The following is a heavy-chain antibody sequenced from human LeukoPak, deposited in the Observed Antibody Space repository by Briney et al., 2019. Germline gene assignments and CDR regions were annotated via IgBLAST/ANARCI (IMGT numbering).Heavy chain of an antibody. CDR1: GYSISSGYY. D-gene: IGHD3-16*01. CDR2: IYHSGST. V-gene: IGHV4-38-2*02. CDR3: ARDGNYGYYYYYMDV. Sequence: PSETLSLTCTVSGYSISSGYYWGWIRQPPGKGLEWIGEIYHSGSTNYNPSLKSRVTISVDKSKNQFSLKLSSVTAADTAAYYCARDGNYGYYYYYMDVWGKGTTVTVSS. J-gene: IGHJ6*03.